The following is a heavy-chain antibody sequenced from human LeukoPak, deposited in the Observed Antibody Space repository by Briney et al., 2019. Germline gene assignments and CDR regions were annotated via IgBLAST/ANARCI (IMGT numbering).Heavy chain of an antibody. V-gene: IGHV4-39*01. Sequence: SETLSLTRTVSGGPISSSSYYWGWIRQPPGKRLEWIGSIYYSGSTYYNPSLKSRVTISVDTSKNQFSLKLSSVTAADTAVYYCASPPNYYGSGRPGEDYWGQGTLVTASS. J-gene: IGHJ4*02. CDR3: ASPPNYYGSGRPGEDY. CDR1: GGPISSSSYY. CDR2: IYYSGST. D-gene: IGHD3-10*01.